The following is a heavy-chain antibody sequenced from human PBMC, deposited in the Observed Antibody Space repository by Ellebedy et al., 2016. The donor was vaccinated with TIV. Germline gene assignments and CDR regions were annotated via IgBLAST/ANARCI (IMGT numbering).Heavy chain of an antibody. CDR3: ARDRIHDGGDRVDY. D-gene: IGHD3-10*01. J-gene: IGHJ4*02. CDR2: ISAYNGNT. CDR1: GYTFTSYG. Sequence: ASVKVSXXASGYTFTSYGISWVRQAPGQGLEWMGWISAYNGNTNYAQKLQGRVTMTTDTSTSTAYMELRSLRSDDTAVYYCARDRIHDGGDRVDYWGQGTLVTVSS. V-gene: IGHV1-18*01.